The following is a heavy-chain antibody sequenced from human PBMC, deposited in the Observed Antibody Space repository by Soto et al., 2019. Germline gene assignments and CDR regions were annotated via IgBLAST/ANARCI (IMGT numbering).Heavy chain of an antibody. CDR3: ARSEVVVIRLDY. V-gene: IGHV4-31*03. J-gene: IGHJ4*02. D-gene: IGHD3-22*01. CDR1: GGSISRGGYL. CDR2: ISYNGRT. Sequence: SETLSLTCNVSGGSISRGGYLWSWIRQHPGKGLEWIGFISYNGRTSYNPSLKSRVTISADTSKNRISLELNSVTAADTAVYYCARSEVVVIRLDYWGQGTPVTVSS.